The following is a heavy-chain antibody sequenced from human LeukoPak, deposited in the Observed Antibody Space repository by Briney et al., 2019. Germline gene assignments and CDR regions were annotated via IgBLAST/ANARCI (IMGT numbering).Heavy chain of an antibody. CDR1: GFTFSNYA. J-gene: IGHJ5*02. CDR3: ARDPFRPERGLPNWFDP. Sequence: QPGGSLRLSCAASGFTFSNYAMTWVRQAPGKGLEWVSHITGSAGNTYYADSVKGRFTISRDNSKNTLFLQMNSLRVEDTAIYYCARDPFRPERGLPNWFDPWGQGTLVTVSS. D-gene: IGHD4-17*01. V-gene: IGHV3-23*01. CDR2: ITGSAGNT.